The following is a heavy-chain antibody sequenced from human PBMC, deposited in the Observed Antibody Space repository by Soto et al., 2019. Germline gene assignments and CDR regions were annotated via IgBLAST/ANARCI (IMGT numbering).Heavy chain of an antibody. CDR3: AKGTTVTSRINWFDP. Sequence: EVQLVESGGGLVQPGRSLRLSCAASGFTFDDYAMHWVRQAPGKGLEWVSGISWNSGSIGYADSVKGRFTISRDNAKNSLYLQMNSLRAEDTALYYCAKGTTVTSRINWFDPWGQGTLVTVSS. CDR2: ISWNSGSI. V-gene: IGHV3-9*01. D-gene: IGHD4-17*01. J-gene: IGHJ5*02. CDR1: GFTFDDYA.